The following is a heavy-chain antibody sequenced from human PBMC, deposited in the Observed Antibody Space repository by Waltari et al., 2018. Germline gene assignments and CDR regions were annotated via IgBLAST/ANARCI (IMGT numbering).Heavy chain of an antibody. CDR1: GGSISSGGYY. V-gene: IGHV4-31*03. D-gene: IGHD2-2*01. Sequence: QVQLQESGPGLVKPSQTLSLTCTVSGGSISSGGYYWSWIPQHPGKGLEWIGYIYYSGSTYYNPSLKSRVTISVDTSKNQFSLKLSSVTAADTAVYYCARVVVVPAAIVSGAFDIWGQGTMVTVSS. J-gene: IGHJ3*02. CDR3: ARVVVVPAAIVSGAFDI. CDR2: IYYSGST.